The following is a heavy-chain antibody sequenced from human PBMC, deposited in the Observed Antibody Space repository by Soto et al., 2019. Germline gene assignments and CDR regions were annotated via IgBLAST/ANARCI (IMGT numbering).Heavy chain of an antibody. D-gene: IGHD2-2*01. CDR1: GGSCGDLY. V-gene: IGHV4-34*01. J-gene: IGHJ6*03. CDR3: ARGRRDIVVVPAATGHCYYYYYMDV. Sequence: AVDGGSCGDLYGSWISKKPGKGLEWIGEINHSGSTNYNPSLKSRVTISVDTSKNQFSLKLSSVTAADTAVYYCARGRRDIVVVPAATGHCYYYYYMDVWGKGTTVTVSS. CDR2: INHSGST.